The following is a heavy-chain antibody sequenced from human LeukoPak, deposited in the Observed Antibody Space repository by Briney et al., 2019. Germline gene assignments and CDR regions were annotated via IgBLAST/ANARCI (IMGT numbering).Heavy chain of an antibody. CDR3: ARGFDVVTAIPDDY. D-gene: IGHD2-21*02. Sequence: SVKVSCKASGGTFSSYAISWVRQAPGQGLEWMGRIIPILGIANYAQKFQGRVTITADKSTSTAYMELSSLRSEDTAVYYCARGFDVVTAIPDDYWGQGTLVTVSS. V-gene: IGHV1-69*04. CDR1: GGTFSSYA. J-gene: IGHJ4*02. CDR2: IIPILGIA.